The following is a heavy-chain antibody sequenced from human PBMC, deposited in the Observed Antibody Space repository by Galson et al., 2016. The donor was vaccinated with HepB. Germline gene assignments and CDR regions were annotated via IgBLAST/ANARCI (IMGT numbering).Heavy chain of an antibody. J-gene: IGHJ4*02. Sequence: ETLSLTCAVSGVSISSSDWWSWVRQPPGQGLEWIGQIFHSGRVNYAPSLASRVTISIDTSNNHFSLRLTSVTAANTALYYCARQYWGGPSDYWGQGTLVTVSS. CDR2: IFHSGRV. CDR3: ARQYWGGPSDY. CDR1: GVSISSSDW. D-gene: IGHD2/OR15-2a*01. V-gene: IGHV4-4*02.